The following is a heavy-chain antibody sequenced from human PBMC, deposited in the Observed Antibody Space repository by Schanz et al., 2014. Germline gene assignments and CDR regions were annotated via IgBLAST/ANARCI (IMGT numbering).Heavy chain of an antibody. CDR2: ISYSGTT. D-gene: IGHD3-16*01. Sequence: QVQLQESGPGLVKPSETLSLTCTVSGGSISSNYWSWIRQPPGKGLEWIGYISYSGTTYYNPSLKSRVTISVSTSKTQFSLKLSSVTAADTAVYYCARDALGGPHNWFDPWGQGTLVSVSS. CDR1: GGSISSNY. V-gene: IGHV4-59*12. CDR3: ARDALGGPHNWFDP. J-gene: IGHJ5*02.